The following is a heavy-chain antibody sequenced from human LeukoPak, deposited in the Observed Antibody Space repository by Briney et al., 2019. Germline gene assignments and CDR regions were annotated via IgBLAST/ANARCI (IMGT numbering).Heavy chain of an antibody. CDR1: GFTFSDYA. CDR3: ARNKPIIGFFGMDV. Sequence: GGSLRLSCAASGFTFSDYAMHWVRQAPGKGLEWVAVISYGGTNEYYTDSVKGRFTISRDNSKNTLDLQMSTLRAEDTAVYFCARNKPIIGFFGMDVWGQGTTVAVSS. D-gene: IGHD1-14*01. J-gene: IGHJ6*02. V-gene: IGHV3-30*04. CDR2: ISYGGTNE.